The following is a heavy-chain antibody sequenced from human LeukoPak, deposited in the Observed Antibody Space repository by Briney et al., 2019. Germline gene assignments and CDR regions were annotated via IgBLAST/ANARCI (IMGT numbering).Heavy chain of an antibody. CDR3: ARVLDPNYGMDV. D-gene: IGHD1-1*01. CDR1: GYTFTSYD. J-gene: IGHJ6*02. CDR2: MSPNSGNT. Sequence: GASVKVSCKASGYTFTSYDINWVRQATGQGLEWMGWMSPNSGNTGYAQKFQGRVTMTRNTSISTAYMELSSLRSEDTAVYYCARVLDPNYGMDVWGQGTTVTVSS. V-gene: IGHV1-8*01.